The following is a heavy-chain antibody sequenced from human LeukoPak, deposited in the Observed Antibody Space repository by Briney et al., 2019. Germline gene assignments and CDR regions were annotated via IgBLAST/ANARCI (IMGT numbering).Heavy chain of an antibody. V-gene: IGHV3-53*01. CDR3: ARLGCSGGSCYSNAFDI. J-gene: IGHJ3*02. CDR1: GFTVSSDY. D-gene: IGHD2-15*01. Sequence: GGSLRLSCVASGFTVSSDYMSWVRQAPGKGLEWVSVIYSGGSTYYAESVKGRFTISRDSFKNTLYLQMSNLRADDTALYYCARLGCSGGSCYSNAFDIWGQGQWSPSLQ. CDR2: IYSGGST.